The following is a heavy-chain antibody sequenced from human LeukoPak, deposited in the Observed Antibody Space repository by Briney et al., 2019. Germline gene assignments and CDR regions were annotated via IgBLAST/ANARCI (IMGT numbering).Heavy chain of an antibody. V-gene: IGHV1-18*01. CDR1: GYTFTSYG. D-gene: IGHD2-15*01. CDR3: AREYGIVVVEAANDAFDI. J-gene: IGHJ3*02. Sequence: ASVKVSCKASGYTFTSYGISWVRQAPGQGLEWMGWISAYNGNTNYAQKLQGRVTMTTDTSTSTAYMELRSLRSDDTAVYYCAREYGIVVVEAANDAFDIWGQGTMVTVSS. CDR2: ISAYNGNT.